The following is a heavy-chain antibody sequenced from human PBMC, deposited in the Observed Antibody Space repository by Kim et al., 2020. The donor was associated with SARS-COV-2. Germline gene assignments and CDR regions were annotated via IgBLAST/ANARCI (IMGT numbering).Heavy chain of an antibody. CDR1: GYTFAQFA. CDR3: TSLGITSPGRFDP. J-gene: IGHJ5*02. CDR2: INAGNGDT. D-gene: IGHD1-20*01. V-gene: IGHV1-3*01. Sequence: ASVKVSCKASGYTFAQFAMHWVRQAPGQSLEWMGWINAGNGDTKYSPKFQGRVTISRDTSASTAYMELSSLRSEDTAVYYCTSLGITSPGRFDPWGQGTLVTVSP.